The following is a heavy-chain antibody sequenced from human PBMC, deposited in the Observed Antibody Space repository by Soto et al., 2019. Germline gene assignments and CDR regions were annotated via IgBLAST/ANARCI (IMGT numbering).Heavy chain of an antibody. V-gene: IGHV1-69*13. Sequence: SVKVSCKASGGTFSSYAISWVRQAPGRGLEWMGGIIPIFGTANYAQKFQGRVTITADESTSTAYMELSSLRSEDTAVYYCSTYYYGSGSYYNASYYYYGMDVWGQGTTVTVSS. CDR3: STYYYGSGSYYNASYYYYGMDV. D-gene: IGHD3-10*01. J-gene: IGHJ6*02. CDR2: IIPIFGTA. CDR1: GGTFSSYA.